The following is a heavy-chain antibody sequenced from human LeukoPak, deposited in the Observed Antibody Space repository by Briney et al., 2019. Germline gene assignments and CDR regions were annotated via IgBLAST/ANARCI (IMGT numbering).Heavy chain of an antibody. J-gene: IGHJ5*02. D-gene: IGHD5-12*01. CDR3: AKAGIVATMNADWFDP. V-gene: IGHV1-8*01. CDR2: MNPNSGNT. CDR1: GYTFTSYD. Sequence: ASVNVSCKASGYTFTSYDINWLRQATGQGLEWMGWMNPNSGNTGYAQKFRGRVTMTRATSISTAYMELSSLRSEDTAVYYCAKAGIVATMNADWFDPWGQGTLVTVSS.